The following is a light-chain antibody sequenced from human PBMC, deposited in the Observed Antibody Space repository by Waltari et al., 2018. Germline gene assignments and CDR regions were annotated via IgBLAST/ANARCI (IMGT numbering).Light chain of an antibody. CDR1: QSVSSN. J-gene: IGKJ2*01. V-gene: IGKV3-15*01. Sequence: IVMTHSPATLSVSPGDRATLSCTASQSVSSNLAWYQQKPGQAPRLLIFGASTRATGLPARFSGSGSGTEFTLTISSLQSEDFAVYYCQQYSEWPRTFGQGTKLEI. CDR3: QQYSEWPRT. CDR2: GAS.